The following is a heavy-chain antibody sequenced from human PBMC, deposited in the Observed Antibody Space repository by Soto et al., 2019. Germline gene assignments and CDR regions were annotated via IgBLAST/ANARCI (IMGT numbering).Heavy chain of an antibody. CDR2: IIPIFSTG. CDR1: GGTFSSYA. CDR3: ARGGYYDICPGSLPPFDY. D-gene: IGHD3-9*01. V-gene: IGHV1-69*12. J-gene: IGHJ4*02. Sequence: QVQLVQSGAEVKKPGSSVKVSCKASGGTFSSYAISWVRQAPGQGLEWMGGIIPIFSTGNYAQKFQGRVTMSAXXSTSTAYMELSSLRSEDTAVYYCARGGYYDICPGSLPPFDYWGQGTLVTVSS.